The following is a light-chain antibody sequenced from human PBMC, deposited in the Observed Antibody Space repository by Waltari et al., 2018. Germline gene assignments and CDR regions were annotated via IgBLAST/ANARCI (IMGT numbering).Light chain of an antibody. J-gene: IGLJ2*01. V-gene: IGLV3-9*01. CDR1: NIGSKN. CDR3: QVRDSSTAQ. Sequence: SYELTQPLSVSVALGQTARLTCGGNNIGSKNVHWYQQKAGQAPVLVIYTNRYRPSGIPERFAGSNSGNTATLTISRAQVGDEADYHYQVRDSSTAQFGGGTKLTVL. CDR2: TNR.